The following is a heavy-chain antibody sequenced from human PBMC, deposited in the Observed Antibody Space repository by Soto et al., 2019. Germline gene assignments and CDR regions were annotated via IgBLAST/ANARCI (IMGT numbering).Heavy chain of an antibody. J-gene: IGHJ4*02. Sequence: EVQLVESGGGLVKPGGSLRLSCAASGFTFSSYSMNWVRQAPWQGLEWVSSISSSSSYIYYAGSVKGRLTVSRDNAKNSVFLVMNSLRAEDSAVYYCARGMGTAMVTLSFDYWGQGALVTVSS. CDR2: ISSSSSYI. V-gene: IGHV3-21*01. D-gene: IGHD5-18*01. CDR1: GFTFSSYS. CDR3: ARGMGTAMVTLSFDY.